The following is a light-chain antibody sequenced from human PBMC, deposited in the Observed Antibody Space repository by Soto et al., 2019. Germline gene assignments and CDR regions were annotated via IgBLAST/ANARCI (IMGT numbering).Light chain of an antibody. CDR2: GAS. V-gene: IGKV3-20*01. J-gene: IGKJ5*01. Sequence: EIVLTQSPATLSLSPGERATLSCRASQSVSRRYLAWYQQKPGQAPRLLIYGASSRATGIPDRFSGSASRTDFTLTSSKLEPEDFAVYYCHQYGSSPLAFGQGTRLEIK. CDR3: HQYGSSPLA. CDR1: QSVSRRY.